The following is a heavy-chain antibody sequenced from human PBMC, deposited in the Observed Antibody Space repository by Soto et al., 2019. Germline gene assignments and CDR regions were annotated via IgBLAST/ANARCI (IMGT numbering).Heavy chain of an antibody. D-gene: IGHD2-15*01. Sequence: PSETLSLTCTVSGASITTYYWSWIRQPPGKGLEWIGYISYSGSTDYNPSLKSRVTISFDASKNQISLQVRSATAADAAVYYCAGDLKEGCSDVNCHRFDPWGQGTLVNVPS. CDR3: AGDLKEGCSDVNCHRFDP. J-gene: IGHJ5*02. CDR1: GASITTYY. CDR2: ISYSGST. V-gene: IGHV4-59*01.